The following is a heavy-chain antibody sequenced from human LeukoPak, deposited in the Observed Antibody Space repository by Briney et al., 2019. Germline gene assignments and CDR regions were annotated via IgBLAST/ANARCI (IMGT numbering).Heavy chain of an antibody. V-gene: IGHV3-23*01. CDR2: ISDSGGST. D-gene: IGHD3/OR15-3a*01. CDR1: GITLSNYG. CDR3: AKRGVVIRVILVGFHKEAYYFES. Sequence: GGSLRLFCAVSGITLSNYGTSWVRHAPGKGLEWVAGISDSGGSTKYADSVKGRFTIARDNRKNTLYLQMNSLRAEDTAVYFCAKRGVVIRVILVGFHKEAYYFESWGQGALVTVSS. J-gene: IGHJ4*02.